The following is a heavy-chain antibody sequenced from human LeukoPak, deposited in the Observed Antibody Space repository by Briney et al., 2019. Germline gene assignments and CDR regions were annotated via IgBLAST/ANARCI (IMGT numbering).Heavy chain of an antibody. CDR2: IYSGGST. V-gene: IGHV3-66*01. D-gene: IGHD3-22*01. Sequence: GGSLRLSCAASGFTVSSNYMSWVRQAPGKGLEWVSVIYSGGSTYYADSVKGRFTISRDNSKNTLYLQMNSLRAEDTAVYYYASRGYYDSSGYNDAFDIWGQGTMVTVSS. J-gene: IGHJ3*02. CDR3: ASRGYYDSSGYNDAFDI. CDR1: GFTVSSNY.